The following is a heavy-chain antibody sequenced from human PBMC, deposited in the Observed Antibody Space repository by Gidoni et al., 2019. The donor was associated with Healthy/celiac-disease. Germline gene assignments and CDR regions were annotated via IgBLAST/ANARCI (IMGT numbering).Heavy chain of an antibody. CDR1: GGTFSSYA. V-gene: IGHV1-69*01. D-gene: IGHD3-22*01. Sequence: QVQLVQSGAEVKNPGSSVKVSCKAYGGTFSSYASSCVRQAPGQGLEWMGGITPIFGTANYAQKFQSRVTITADESTSTAYMELSSLRSEDTAVYYCARAGYYYDSSGYPRYYYYYMDVWGKGTTVTVSS. CDR3: ARAGYYYDSSGYPRYYYYYMDV. CDR2: ITPIFGTA. J-gene: IGHJ6*03.